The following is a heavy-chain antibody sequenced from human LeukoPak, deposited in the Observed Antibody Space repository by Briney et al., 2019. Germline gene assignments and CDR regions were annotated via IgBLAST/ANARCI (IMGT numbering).Heavy chain of an antibody. CDR1: GDSVSSNSVT. V-gene: IGHV6-1*01. CDR3: ARDAENDSSGYPGHYFDY. Sequence: SQTLSLTCAISGDSVSSNSVTWNWIRQSPSRGLEWLGRTYYRSKWYNDYAVSVKSRITINPDTSKNQFSLQLNSVTPEDTAVYYCARDAENDSSGYPGHYFDYWGQGTLVTVSS. D-gene: IGHD3-22*01. J-gene: IGHJ4*02. CDR2: TYYRSKWYN.